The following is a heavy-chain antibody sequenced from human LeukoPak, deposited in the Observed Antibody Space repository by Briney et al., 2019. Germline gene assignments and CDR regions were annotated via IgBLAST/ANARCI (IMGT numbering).Heavy chain of an antibody. J-gene: IGHJ5*02. Sequence: PGGSLRLSCAASGFAFGNYAMGWVRQAPGKGLEWVSSIDSSGSYTPSADSVKGRFTISRDNSENTVYLQMNSLRAEDTAVYYCAKGGCSGFVCYSVRGLDPWGQGTLVTVSS. V-gene: IGHV3-23*01. D-gene: IGHD2-15*01. CDR3: AKGGCSGFVCYSVRGLDP. CDR1: GFAFGNYA. CDR2: IDSSGSYT.